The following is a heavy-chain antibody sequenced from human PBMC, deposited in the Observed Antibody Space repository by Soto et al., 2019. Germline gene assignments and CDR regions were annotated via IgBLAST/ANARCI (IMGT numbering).Heavy chain of an antibody. J-gene: IGHJ6*02. CDR2: IYSGGST. Sequence: PGGSLRLSCAASGFTVISNYMSWVRQAPGKGLEWVSVIYSGGSTYYADSVKGRFTISRDNSKNTLYLQMNSLRAEDTAVYYCARKRIEYSSSSYYYYGMDVWGQGTTVTVSS. D-gene: IGHD6-6*01. V-gene: IGHV3-53*01. CDR3: ARKRIEYSSSSYYYYGMDV. CDR1: GFTVISNY.